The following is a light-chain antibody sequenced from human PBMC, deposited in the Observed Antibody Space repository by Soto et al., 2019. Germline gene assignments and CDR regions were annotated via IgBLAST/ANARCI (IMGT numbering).Light chain of an antibody. CDR3: SSYTSSNTLYV. V-gene: IGLV2-14*01. Sequence: QSALTQPASVSGSPGQSITISCTGTSSDVGGYNYVSWYQQHPGKAPKLMIYDVSNRPSGVSNRFSGSKPGNTASLTISGLQAEDEADYYCSSYTSSNTLYVFGTGTKLTVL. CDR1: SSDVGGYNY. J-gene: IGLJ1*01. CDR2: DVS.